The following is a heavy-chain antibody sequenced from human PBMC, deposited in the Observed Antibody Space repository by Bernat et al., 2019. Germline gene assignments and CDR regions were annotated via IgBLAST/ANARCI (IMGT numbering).Heavy chain of an antibody. CDR2: IWYDGSNK. D-gene: IGHD6-13*01. CDR3: ARGQQLVQGHYYYYYGMDV. CDR1: GFTFSSYG. J-gene: IGHJ6*02. Sequence: VQLLESGGGLVQPGGSLRLSCAASGFTFSSYGMHWVRQAPGKGLEWVAVIWYDGSNKYYADSVKGRFTISRDNSKNTLYLQMNSLRAEDTAVYYCARGQQLVQGHYYYYYGMDVWGQGTTVTVSS. V-gene: IGHV3-33*08.